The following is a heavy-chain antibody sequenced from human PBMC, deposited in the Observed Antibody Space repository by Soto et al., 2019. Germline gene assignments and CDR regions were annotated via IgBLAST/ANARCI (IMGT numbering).Heavy chain of an antibody. CDR2: INHSGST. J-gene: IGHJ4*02. V-gene: IGHV4-34*01. D-gene: IGHD6-13*01. CDR3: ARVSSSWYNFDY. Sequence: QVQLQQWGAGLLKPSETLSLTCAVYGGSFSGYYWSWIRQPPGKGLEWIGEINHSGSTNYNPSLKSRVTISVDTSKNQFSLKLSSVTAADTAVYYCARVSSSWYNFDYWGQGTLVTVSS. CDR1: GGSFSGYY.